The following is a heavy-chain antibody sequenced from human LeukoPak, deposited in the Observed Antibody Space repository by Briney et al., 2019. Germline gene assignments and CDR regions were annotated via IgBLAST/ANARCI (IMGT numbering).Heavy chain of an antibody. Sequence: GGSLRLSCAASGFTFSSYGMHWVRQAPGKGLEWVAFIRYGGSNKYYADSVKGRFTISRDNSKNTLYLQMNSLRAEDTAVYYCAKDPGGDCSSTSCYASYYYGMDVWGQGTTVTVSS. D-gene: IGHD2-2*01. CDR1: GFTFSSYG. V-gene: IGHV3-30*02. CDR2: IRYGGSNK. CDR3: AKDPGGDCSSTSCYASYYYGMDV. J-gene: IGHJ6*02.